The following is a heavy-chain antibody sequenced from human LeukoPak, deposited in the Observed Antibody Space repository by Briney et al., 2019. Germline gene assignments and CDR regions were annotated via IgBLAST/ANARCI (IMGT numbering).Heavy chain of an antibody. J-gene: IGHJ3*02. CDR3: ARVGRGTGGAFDI. CDR1: GFTFSDYY. Sequence: PGGSLRLSCAASGFTFSDYYMSWIRLAPGKGLEWVSYISSSSGYTNYADSVKGRFTISRDNAKNSLYLQMNSLRAEDTAVYYCARVGRGTGGAFDIWGQGTMVTVSS. V-gene: IGHV3-11*06. CDR2: ISSSSGYT. D-gene: IGHD2-15*01.